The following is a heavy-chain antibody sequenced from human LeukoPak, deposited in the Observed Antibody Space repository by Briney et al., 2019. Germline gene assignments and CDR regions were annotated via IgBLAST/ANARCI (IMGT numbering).Heavy chain of an antibody. V-gene: IGHV3-30*03. Sequence: GGSLRLSCAASGFIFSNYDMHWVRQAPGKRLEWVAIISYDGTKKYYLDSVKGRFTISRDNSKNTLYLQMNSLRAEDTAVYYCARDRTIYYDILTGYPASYGMDVWGKGTTVTVSS. CDR2: ISYDGTKK. CDR1: GFIFSNYD. J-gene: IGHJ6*04. CDR3: ARDRTIYYDILTGYPASYGMDV. D-gene: IGHD3-9*01.